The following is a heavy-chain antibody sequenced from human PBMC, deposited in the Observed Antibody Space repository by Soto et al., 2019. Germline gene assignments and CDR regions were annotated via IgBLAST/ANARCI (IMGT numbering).Heavy chain of an antibody. CDR3: ARDAPVLLWCGASNPHY. D-gene: IGHD3-10*01. CDR2: ISAYNGNT. V-gene: IGHV1-18*01. CDR1: GYTFTSYG. Sequence: ASVKVSCKASGYTFTSYGISWVRQAPGQGLERMGWISAYNGNTNYAQKLQGRVTMTTDTSTSTAYMELRSLRSDDTAVYYCARDAPVLLWCGASNPHYWGQGPLVTVSS. J-gene: IGHJ4*02.